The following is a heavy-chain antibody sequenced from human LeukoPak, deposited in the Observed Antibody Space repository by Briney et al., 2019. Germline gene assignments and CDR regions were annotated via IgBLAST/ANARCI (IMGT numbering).Heavy chain of an antibody. CDR3: AKDEYYYGSGTPPLDY. CDR2: ISGSGGST. V-gene: IGHV3-23*01. Sequence: GGSLRLSCAASGFSFSNYGMSWVRQAPGKGLEWVSAISGSGGSTYYADSVKGRFTISRDNSKNTLYLQMNSLRAEDTAVYYCAKDEYYYGSGTPPLDYWGQGTLVTVSS. J-gene: IGHJ4*02. CDR1: GFSFSNYG. D-gene: IGHD3-10*01.